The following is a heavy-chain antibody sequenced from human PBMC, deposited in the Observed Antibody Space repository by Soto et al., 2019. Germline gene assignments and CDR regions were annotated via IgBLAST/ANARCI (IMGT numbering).Heavy chain of an antibody. CDR2: ITSTSSYI. Sequence: EVQLVESGGGLVKPGGSLRLSCSASGFTFNTYSMNWVRQAPGKGLEWGSSITSTSSYIFYSDSVKSRFTISRDNAKNSLFLQMNSLRAEDMAVYYCANDSSGFWWLDHWGQGTLVTVSS. CDR3: ANDSSGFWWLDH. J-gene: IGHJ1*01. D-gene: IGHD6-19*01. V-gene: IGHV3-21*01. CDR1: GFTFNTYS.